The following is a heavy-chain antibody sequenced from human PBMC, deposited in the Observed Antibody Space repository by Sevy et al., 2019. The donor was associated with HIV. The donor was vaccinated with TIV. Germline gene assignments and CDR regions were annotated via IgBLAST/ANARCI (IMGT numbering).Heavy chain of an antibody. J-gene: IGHJ3*02. CDR2: TYYRSKWYN. D-gene: IGHD3-22*01. V-gene: IGHV6-1*01. CDR3: AGQGDYYDSSGYYYGDAFDI. CDR1: GDSVSSNSAA. Sequence: SQTLSLTCAISGDSVSSNSAAWNWIRQSPSRGLEWLRRTYYRSKWYNDYAVSVKSRITINPDTSKNQFSLQLNSVTPEDTAVYYCAGQGDYYDSSGYYYGDAFDIWGQGTMVTVSS.